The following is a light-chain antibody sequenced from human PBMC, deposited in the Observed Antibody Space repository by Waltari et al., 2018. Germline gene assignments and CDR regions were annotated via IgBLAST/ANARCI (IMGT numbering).Light chain of an antibody. CDR3: CSFAGTYTWV. CDR2: DVT. CDR1: TSDVGGYNY. V-gene: IGLV2-11*01. J-gene: IGLJ3*02. Sequence: SALTHPRSVSGSPGQSVTISCTGTTSDVGGYNYVSWYQHHPGKAPKLMIFDVTQRPSGVPDRFSGSKSANTASLTISGLQAEDEADYYCCSFAGTYTWVFGGGTKVTVL.